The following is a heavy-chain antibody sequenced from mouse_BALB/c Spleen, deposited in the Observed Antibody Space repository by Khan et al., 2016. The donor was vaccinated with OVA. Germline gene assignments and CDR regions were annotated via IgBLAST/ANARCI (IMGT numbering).Heavy chain of an antibody. V-gene: IGHV1S136*01. CDR3: ARYYGSSFWFAC. Sequence: VQLKQSGPELVKPGASVKMSCKASGYTFTNYIIHWVKQKPGQGLEWIGYINPYNDGAKYNDKFKDKATLTSDKSSSTASMELSGLTSEDSAVYYCARYYGSSFWFACWGRGTLVTVSA. D-gene: IGHD1-1*01. CDR2: INPYNDGA. CDR1: GYTFTNYI. J-gene: IGHJ3*01.